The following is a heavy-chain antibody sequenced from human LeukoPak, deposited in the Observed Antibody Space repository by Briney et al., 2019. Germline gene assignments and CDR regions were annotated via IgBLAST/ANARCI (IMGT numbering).Heavy chain of an antibody. CDR1: GFTFSSYE. CDR2: ISSSGSTI. CDR3: ARARRRDGAFDI. Sequence: GGSLRLSCAASGFTFSSYEMNWVRQAPGKGLEWVSYISSSGSTIYYADSVKGRFTISRDNAKNSLYLQMNSLRAEDTAVYYCARARRRDGAFDIWGQGTMVTVPS. V-gene: IGHV3-48*03. D-gene: IGHD5-24*01. J-gene: IGHJ3*02.